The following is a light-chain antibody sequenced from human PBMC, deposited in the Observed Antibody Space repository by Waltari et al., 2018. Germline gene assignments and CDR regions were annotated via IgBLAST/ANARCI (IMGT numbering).Light chain of an antibody. Sequence: QSALTQPASVSGSPGQSITISCTGSSSDVGGYNYVSWYQQHPGKAPKVLIYDVSKCASGVSNRFAGSKSGNTASLTISWLQAEDEADYYCTSYASIGTYVFGTGTKVTVL. CDR3: TSYASIGTYV. CDR1: SSDVGGYNY. V-gene: IGLV2-14*01. CDR2: DVS. J-gene: IGLJ1*01.